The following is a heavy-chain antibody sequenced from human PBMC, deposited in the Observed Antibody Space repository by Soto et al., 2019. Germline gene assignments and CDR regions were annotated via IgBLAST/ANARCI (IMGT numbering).Heavy chain of an antibody. CDR2: INPGNGDT. J-gene: IGHJ6*02. D-gene: IGHD1-1*01. Sequence: ASVKVSCKASGYTFTNCGVHWVRQAPGQRLEWMGWINPGNGDTKYAQKFQGRVTMTGDTSASTAYMELSRLRSDDTAVYYCARDLTGTKHYYYYGMDVWGQGTTVTVSS. V-gene: IGHV1-3*01. CDR3: ARDLTGTKHYYYYGMDV. CDR1: GYTFTNCG.